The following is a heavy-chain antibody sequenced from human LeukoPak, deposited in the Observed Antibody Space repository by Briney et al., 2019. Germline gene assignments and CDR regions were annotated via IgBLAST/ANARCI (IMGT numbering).Heavy chain of an antibody. J-gene: IGHJ4*02. Sequence: GGSLRLSCAASGFSFHTYDMNWVRQAPGKGLEWVSSISDVSDAIYYADSVKGRFTISRSNAENSLFLQMNSLRAEDTAVYYCAADSGYCGGDCFFNWGQGTLVTVSS. V-gene: IGHV3-48*04. CDR3: AADSGYCGGDCFFN. CDR2: ISDVSDAI. CDR1: GFSFHTYD. D-gene: IGHD2-21*01.